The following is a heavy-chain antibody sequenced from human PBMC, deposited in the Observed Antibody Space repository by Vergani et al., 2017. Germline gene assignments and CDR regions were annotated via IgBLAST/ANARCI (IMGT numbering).Heavy chain of an antibody. Sequence: QITLKESGPTLVKPTQTLTLTCTFSGFSLNTRGVSVAWIRQPPGKALDWLALIYWNDDQHYSPSLNNGVTITKYTSKNQVVLTMTNMDYVDTGTYYCVYRKTECGTTGCFYPFYYYYYMDVWGKGTTVTVSS. D-gene: IGHD1-7*01. J-gene: IGHJ6*03. CDR3: VYRKTECGTTGCFYPFYYYYYMDV. CDR1: GFSLNTRGVS. V-gene: IGHV2-5*04. CDR2: IYWNDDQ.